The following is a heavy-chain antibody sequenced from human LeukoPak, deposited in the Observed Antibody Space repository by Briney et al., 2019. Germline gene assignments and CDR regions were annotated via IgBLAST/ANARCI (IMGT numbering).Heavy chain of an antibody. CDR3: ARSRGYDTRDFDY. CDR2: ISSNGGST. CDR1: GIAFSSYH. D-gene: IGHD5-12*01. Sequence: GGSLRLSCAASGIAFSSYHMHWVRQAPGKGLEYVSGISSNGGSTYYANSVKGRFTISRDNSKNTLYLQMGSLRAEDMAVYYCARSRGYDTRDFDYWGQGTLVTVSS. V-gene: IGHV3-64*01. J-gene: IGHJ4*02.